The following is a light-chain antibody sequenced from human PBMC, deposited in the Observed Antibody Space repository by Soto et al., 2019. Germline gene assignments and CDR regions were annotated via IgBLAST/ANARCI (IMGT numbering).Light chain of an antibody. Sequence: QSVLTQPPSASGTPGQTVTISCSGSSSNIGSNNVNWYQQLPRTAPKILIYSNNQRPSAVPGRCSGAKSGTSASLSISGLQSEDEADDYCAAWDDSLNGYVFGTGTKVTVL. J-gene: IGLJ1*01. CDR2: SNN. V-gene: IGLV1-44*01. CDR3: AAWDDSLNGYV. CDR1: SSNIGSNN.